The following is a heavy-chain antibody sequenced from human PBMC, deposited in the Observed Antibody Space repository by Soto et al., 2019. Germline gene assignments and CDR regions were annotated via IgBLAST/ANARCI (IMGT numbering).Heavy chain of an antibody. CDR2: INHRGST. CDR1: GGSFSDYY. D-gene: IGHD2-21*01. CDR3: ARPRGPGAIYNWFDP. Sequence: QVQLQQWGAGLLKPSETLSLTCAVYGGSFSDYYWTWIRQPPGKGLEWIGEINHRGSTNYNPSLKSPVTILIDTPKNQFSLKLSSVTAADTAVYFCARPRGPGAIYNWFDPWGQGTLVTVSS. J-gene: IGHJ5*02. V-gene: IGHV4-34*01.